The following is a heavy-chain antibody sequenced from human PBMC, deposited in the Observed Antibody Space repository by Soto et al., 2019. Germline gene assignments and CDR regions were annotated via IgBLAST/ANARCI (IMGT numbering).Heavy chain of an antibody. V-gene: IGHV4-34*01. CDR3: ARRTAGGSETYYNSWFDP. CDR1: GGSFSGYY. Sequence: QVQLQQWGAGLLKPSETLSLTCAVYGGSFSGYYWSWIRQPPGRGLEWIGEINHSGTTNNNPSLKSRVTISVDTSKNQFSLKVSSVTAADTAVYYCARRTAGGSETYYNSWFDPWGQGTLVTVSS. D-gene: IGHD3-10*01. CDR2: INHSGTT. J-gene: IGHJ5*02.